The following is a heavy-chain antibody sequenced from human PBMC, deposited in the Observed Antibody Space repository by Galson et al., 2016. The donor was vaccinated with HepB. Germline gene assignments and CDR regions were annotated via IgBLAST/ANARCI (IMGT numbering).Heavy chain of an antibody. CDR3: ARGVVGYCDRFTYTGMDV. CDR2: MNPNSGNT. D-gene: IGHD3-22*01. CDR1: GYSFTNYH. V-gene: IGHV1-8*02. Sequence: SVKVSCKASGYSFTNYHINWVRPATGQGLEWLGWMNPNSGNTLYAQKFQGRVTMTSNTSISTAYMELSSLTSEDTAIYYCARGVVGYCDRFTYTGMDVWGQGTTVTVSS. J-gene: IGHJ6*02.